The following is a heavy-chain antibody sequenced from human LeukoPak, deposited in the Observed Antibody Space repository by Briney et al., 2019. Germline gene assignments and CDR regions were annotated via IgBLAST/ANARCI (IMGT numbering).Heavy chain of an antibody. CDR1: GGSISSGGYY. V-gene: IGHV4-30-2*01. CDR2: IYHSGST. D-gene: IGHD2-2*02. CDR3: ARSGLPIVVVPAAIRDLFDY. J-gene: IGHJ4*02. Sequence: SETLSLTCTVSGGSISSGGYYWSWIRQPPGKGLEWIGYIYHSGSTYYNPSLKSRVTISVDRSKNQFSLKLSSVTAADTAVYYCARSGLPIVVVPAAIRDLFDYWGQGTLVTVSS.